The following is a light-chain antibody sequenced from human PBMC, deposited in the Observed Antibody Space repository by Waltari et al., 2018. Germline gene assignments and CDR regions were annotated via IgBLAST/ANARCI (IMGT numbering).Light chain of an antibody. J-gene: IGLJ1*01. CDR2: RDS. Sequence: QSVLTQSPSASGTPGQSVALSCSGGTTNIGNNYVYLYQQLPGTAPKLLIYRDSQRPSGVPDRFSGSKSGTSASLAISGLRSEDEADYYCVTWDDSLGGYYVFGTGTKVTVL. V-gene: IGLV1-47*01. CDR3: VTWDDSLGGYYV. CDR1: TTNIGNNY.